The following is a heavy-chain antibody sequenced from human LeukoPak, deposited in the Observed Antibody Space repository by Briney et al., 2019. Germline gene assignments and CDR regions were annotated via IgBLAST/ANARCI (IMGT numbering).Heavy chain of an antibody. CDR3: ARDATPYDSSGYYDAIDI. D-gene: IGHD3-22*01. CDR2: INRDASEK. J-gene: IGHJ3*02. V-gene: IGHV3-7*01. CDR1: GFNFSTSW. Sequence: GGSLRLSCSASGFNFSTSWLTWVRQAPGKGLEWVAKINRDASEKYYVDSVKGRFTISRDNAKNSLYLLLNSLRAEDTAVYHCARDATPYDSSGYYDAIDIWGQGTMVTVSS.